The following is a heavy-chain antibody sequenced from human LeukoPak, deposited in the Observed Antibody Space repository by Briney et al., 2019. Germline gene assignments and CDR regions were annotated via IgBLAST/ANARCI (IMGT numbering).Heavy chain of an antibody. D-gene: IGHD6-13*01. Sequence: SETLSLTCTVSGGSISSGDYYWSWIRQPPGKGLEWIGYIYYSGSTYYNPSLKSRVTISVDTSKNQFSLKLSSVTAADTAVYYCARSGIAAADFDYWGQGTLVTVSS. CDR1: GGSISSGDYY. V-gene: IGHV4-30-4*01. J-gene: IGHJ4*02. CDR2: IYYSGST. CDR3: ARSGIAAADFDY.